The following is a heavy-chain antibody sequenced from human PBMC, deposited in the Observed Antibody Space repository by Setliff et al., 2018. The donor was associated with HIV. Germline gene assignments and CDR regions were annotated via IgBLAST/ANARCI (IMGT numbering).Heavy chain of an antibody. CDR2: IYSGGST. V-gene: IGHV3-53*01. D-gene: IGHD5-18*01. CDR3: AKDNRPGGYGGEHFQH. Sequence: PGGSLRLSCAASGFTVSSSYMSWVRQAPGKGLEWVSLIYSGGSTYYADSVKGRFTISRDNSKNTLYLQMNSLRAEDTAVYYCAKDNRPGGYGGEHFQHWGQGTLVTVSS. J-gene: IGHJ1*01. CDR1: GFTVSSSY.